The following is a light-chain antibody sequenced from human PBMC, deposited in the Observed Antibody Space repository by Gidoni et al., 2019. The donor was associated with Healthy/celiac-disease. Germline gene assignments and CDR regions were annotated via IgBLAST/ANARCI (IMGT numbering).Light chain of an antibody. CDR3: MQGTHWPPGAIT. V-gene: IGKV2-30*01. CDR2: KVS. J-gene: IGKJ5*01. CDR1: QSLVYSDGNTY. Sequence: DVVMTQSPLSLPVTLGQPASISCRSSQSLVYSDGNTYLNWFQQRPGQSTRRLIYKVSNRDSGVPDRFSGSGSGTDFTLKISRVEAEDVGVYYCMQGTHWPPGAITFGQGTRLEIK.